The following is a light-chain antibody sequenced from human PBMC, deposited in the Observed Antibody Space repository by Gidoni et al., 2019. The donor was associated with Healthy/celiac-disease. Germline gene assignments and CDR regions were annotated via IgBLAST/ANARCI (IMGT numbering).Light chain of an antibody. CDR3: QQYNNWHRVT. Sequence: ISMTQPPATLSVSPGETTTLSCRASQRVSSNLAWYQQKPRQAPRLLIYGASTRATAIPARFSGSGSGTEFTLTISSRQSEDFALYYCQQYNNWHRVTFGQGTRVEIK. V-gene: IGKV3-15*01. CDR2: GAS. CDR1: QRVSSN. J-gene: IGKJ5*01.